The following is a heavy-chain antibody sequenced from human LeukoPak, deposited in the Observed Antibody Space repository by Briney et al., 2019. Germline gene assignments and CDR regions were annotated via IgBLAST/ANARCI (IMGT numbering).Heavy chain of an antibody. J-gene: IGHJ4*02. V-gene: IGHV3-30*03. Sequence: GRSLRLSCAASGFTFSSYGMHWVRQAPGKGLEGVAVISYDGSNKYYADSVKGRFTISRDNSKNTLYLQMNSLRAEDTAVYYCATSSGYSYGSFDYWGQGTLVTVSS. CDR3: ATSSGYSYGSFDY. CDR1: GFTFSSYG. CDR2: ISYDGSNK. D-gene: IGHD5-18*01.